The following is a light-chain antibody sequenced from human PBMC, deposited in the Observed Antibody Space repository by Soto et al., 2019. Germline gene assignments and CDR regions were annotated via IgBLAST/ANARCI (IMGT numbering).Light chain of an antibody. CDR3: QQYGSSPLT. CDR1: QSVSSSY. V-gene: IGKV3-20*01. Sequence: EIVLTQSAGTLSLSPGERATLSCRASQSVSSSYLAWYQQKPGQAPRLLIYGASSRATGIPDRFSGSGSGTDFTLTISRLEPVDFAVYYCQQYGSSPLTFGPGTKVDIK. J-gene: IGKJ3*01. CDR2: GAS.